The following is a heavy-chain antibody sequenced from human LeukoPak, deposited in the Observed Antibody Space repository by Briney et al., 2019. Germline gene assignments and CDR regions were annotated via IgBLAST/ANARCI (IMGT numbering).Heavy chain of an antibody. CDR3: ARRIITGTTDAFDI. D-gene: IGHD1-7*01. CDR2: INPSGGST. J-gene: IGHJ3*02. CDR1: GYTFTSYY. V-gene: IGHV1-46*01. Sequence: GASVKVSCKASGYTFTSYYMHWVRQAPGQGLEWMGIINPSGGSTSYAQKFQGRVTMTRDTSISTAYMELSRLRSDDTAVYYCARRIITGTTDAFDIWGQGTMVTVSS.